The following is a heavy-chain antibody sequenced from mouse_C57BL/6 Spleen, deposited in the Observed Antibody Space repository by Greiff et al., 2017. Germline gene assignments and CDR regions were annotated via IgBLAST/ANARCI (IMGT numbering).Heavy chain of an antibody. CDR3: ARSVNYYGSSYAYAMDY. CDR1: DYTFTSYW. J-gene: IGHJ4*01. D-gene: IGHD1-1*01. V-gene: IGHV1-53*01. CDR2: INPSNGGT. Sequence: QVQLQQPGTELVKPGASVKLSCKASDYTFTSYWMHWVKQRPGQGLEWIGNINPSNGGTNYNEKFKSKATLTVDKSSSTAYMQLSSLTSEDSAVYYCARSVNYYGSSYAYAMDYWGQGTSVTVSS.